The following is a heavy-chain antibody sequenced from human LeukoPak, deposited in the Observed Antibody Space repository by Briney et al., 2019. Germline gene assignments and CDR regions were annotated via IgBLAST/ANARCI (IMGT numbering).Heavy chain of an antibody. V-gene: IGHV3-23*01. CDR2: ISGSGGST. J-gene: IGHJ4*02. D-gene: IGHD3-10*01. CDR1: GFTFSSYA. CDR3: AKDITMVRGVLDY. Sequence: PGGSLRLSCAVSGFTFSSYAMSWVRQAPGKGLEWVSAISGSGGSTYYADSVKGRFTISRDNSKNTLYLQMNSLRAEDTAVYYCAKDITMVRGVLDYWGQGTLVTVSS.